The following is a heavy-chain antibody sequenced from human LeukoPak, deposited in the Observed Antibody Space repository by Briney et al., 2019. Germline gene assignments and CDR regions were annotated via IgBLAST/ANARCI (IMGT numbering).Heavy chain of an antibody. CDR2: IRHREYGGTA. J-gene: IGHJ4*02. CDR1: GFNFGVVA. D-gene: IGHD1-1*01. Sequence: GRSLRLSCATSGFNFGVVAMDWIRQAPGKGLEWVGFIRHREYGGTAEYAASVNGRFAISRDDSKSIVYLQMNDLRTEDTGVYYCARERADDVDYWGLGTLVTVSS. V-gene: IGHV3-49*03. CDR3: ARERADDVDY.